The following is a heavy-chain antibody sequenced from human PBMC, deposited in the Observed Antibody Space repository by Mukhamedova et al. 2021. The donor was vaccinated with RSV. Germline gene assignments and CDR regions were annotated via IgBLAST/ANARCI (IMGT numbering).Heavy chain of an antibody. CDR3: TTGLRVGATFAEYSQH. J-gene: IGHJ1*01. V-gene: IGHV3-15*01. Sequence: GRFTISRDDSKKTLYLQMNSLKTEDTAVYYCTTGLRVGATFAEYSQHWGQGTLVTVSS. D-gene: IGHD1-26*01.